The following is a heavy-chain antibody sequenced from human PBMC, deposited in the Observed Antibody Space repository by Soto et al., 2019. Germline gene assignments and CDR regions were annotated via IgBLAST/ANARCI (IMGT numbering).Heavy chain of an antibody. J-gene: IGHJ5*02. CDR2: IKQDGSEK. D-gene: IGHD3-3*01. V-gene: IGHV3-7*01. CDR1: GFTFSSYW. CDR3: LREGVLYYYDFWSGYDYNWFDP. Sequence: GGSLRLSCAASGFTFSSYWMSWVRQAPGKGLEWVANIKQDGSEKYYVDYVKGRFTTSRDNAKNSLYLQMNSLRAEVTAVYYCLREGVLYYYDFWSGYDYNWFDPWGQGTLVTVSS.